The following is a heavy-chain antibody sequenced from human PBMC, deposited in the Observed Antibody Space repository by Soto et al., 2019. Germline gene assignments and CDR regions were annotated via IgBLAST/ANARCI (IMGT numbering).Heavy chain of an antibody. CDR2: IIPILGIA. CDR1: GGTFSSYT. D-gene: IGHD4-17*01. J-gene: IGHJ5*02. V-gene: IGHV1-69*02. Sequence: QVQLVQSGAEVKKPGSSVKVSCKASGGTFSSYTISWVRQAPGQGLEWMGRIIPILGIANYAQKFQGRVTITADKSTSTAYMELSSLRSEDTAVYYCARVYGELGWFDPWGQGTLVTVS. CDR3: ARVYGELGWFDP.